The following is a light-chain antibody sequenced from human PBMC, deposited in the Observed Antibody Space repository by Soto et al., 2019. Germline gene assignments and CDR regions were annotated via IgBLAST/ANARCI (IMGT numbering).Light chain of an antibody. CDR1: SPNIGAGYD. CDR2: GNS. CDR3: QYYDSSLSGSIV. Sequence: QSVLTQPPSVSGAPGQRVTISCTGSSPNIGAGYDVHWYQQLPGTAPKLLIYGNSNRPSGVPDRFSGSKSGTSASLAITGLQAEDEADYYCQYYDSSLSGSIVFGTGTKVTVL. J-gene: IGLJ1*01. V-gene: IGLV1-40*01.